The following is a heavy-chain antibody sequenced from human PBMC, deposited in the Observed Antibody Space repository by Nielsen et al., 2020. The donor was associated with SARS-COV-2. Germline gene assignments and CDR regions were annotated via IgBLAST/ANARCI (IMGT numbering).Heavy chain of an antibody. J-gene: IGHJ4*02. CDR2: ISSSSSYT. Sequence: GESLKISCAASGFTFSDYYMSWIRQAPGKGLEWVSYISSSSSYTNYADSVKGRFTISRDNAKNSLYLQMNSLRAEDTAVYYCARDRPLGYWGQGTLVTVSS. CDR3: ARDRPLGY. V-gene: IGHV3-11*06. D-gene: IGHD7-27*01. CDR1: GFTFSDYY.